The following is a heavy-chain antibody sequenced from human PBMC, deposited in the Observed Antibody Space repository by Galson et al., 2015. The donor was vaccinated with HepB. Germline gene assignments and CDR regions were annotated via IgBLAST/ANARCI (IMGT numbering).Heavy chain of an antibody. D-gene: IGHD6-6*01. CDR1: GFTFSDFH. Sequence: SLRLSCAASGFTFSDFHMSWIRQAPGKGLEWISLISSGSSSTNYADSVRGRFTISRDNAKNSLHLQMNSLRAEDTAVYYCVSHRGYRTSSTYWGQGTLVTVSS. CDR2: ISSGSSST. CDR3: VSHRGYRTSSTY. J-gene: IGHJ4*02. V-gene: IGHV3-11*06.